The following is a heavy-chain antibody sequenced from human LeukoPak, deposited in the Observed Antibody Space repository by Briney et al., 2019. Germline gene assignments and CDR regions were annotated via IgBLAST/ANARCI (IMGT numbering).Heavy chain of an antibody. V-gene: IGHV3-23*01. CDR2: LSGSGGST. J-gene: IGHJ6*04. Sequence: PGGSLRLSCATSGFTFSIYAMTWVRQAPGKGLEWVSTLSGSGGSTYYADSVKGRFTISRDNSKNTLYLQMNSLRAEDTAVYYCARDQVDVWGKGTTVTVSS. CDR3: ARDQVDV. CDR1: GFTFSIYA.